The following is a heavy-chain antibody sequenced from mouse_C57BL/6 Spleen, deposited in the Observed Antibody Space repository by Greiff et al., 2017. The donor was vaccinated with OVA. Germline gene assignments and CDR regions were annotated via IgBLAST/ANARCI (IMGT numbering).Heavy chain of an antibody. D-gene: IGHD1-1*01. CDR2: INPSTGGT. V-gene: IGHV1-42*01. Sequence: VQLQQSGPELVKPGASVKISCKASGYSFTGYYMNWVKQSPEKSLEWIGEINPSTGGTTYNQKFKAKATLTVDKSSSTAYMQLKSLTSEDSAVYYCARSGTSYYYGSTSWFAYWGQGTLVTVSA. CDR3: ARSGTSYYYGSTSWFAY. J-gene: IGHJ3*01. CDR1: GYSFTGYY.